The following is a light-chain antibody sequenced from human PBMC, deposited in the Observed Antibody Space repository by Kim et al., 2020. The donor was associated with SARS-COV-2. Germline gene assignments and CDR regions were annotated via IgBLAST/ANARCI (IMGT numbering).Light chain of an antibody. Sequence: PASFSCRSSQSLLYSDGHNYLSWYVQKPGQSPQVLIYLGSNRASGVPDRFSGSGSGTDFTLKISKVEAEDFGIYYCMQALQLPLTFGQGTKVDIK. J-gene: IGKJ1*01. V-gene: IGKV2-28*01. CDR1: QSLLYSDGHNY. CDR2: LGS. CDR3: MQALQLPLT.